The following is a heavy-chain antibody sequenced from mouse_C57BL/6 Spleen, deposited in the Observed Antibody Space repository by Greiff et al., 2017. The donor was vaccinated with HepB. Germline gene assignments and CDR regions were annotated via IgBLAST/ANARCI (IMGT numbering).Heavy chain of an antibody. V-gene: IGHV1-54*01. CDR2: INPGSGGT. D-gene: IGHD2-4*01. Sequence: QVQLKESGAELVRPGTSVKVSCKASGYAFTNYLIEWVKQRPGQGLEWIGVINPGSGGTNYNEKFKGKATLTADKSSSTAYMQLSSLTSEDSAVYFCAREDYNYAMDYWGQGTSVTVSS. CDR3: AREDYNYAMDY. CDR1: GYAFTNYL. J-gene: IGHJ4*01.